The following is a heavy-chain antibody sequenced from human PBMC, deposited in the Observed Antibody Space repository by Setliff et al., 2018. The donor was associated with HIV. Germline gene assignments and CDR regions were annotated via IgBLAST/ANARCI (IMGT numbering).Heavy chain of an antibody. CDR1: GFSFSSYG. V-gene: IGHV3-33*01. J-gene: IGHJ4*02. CDR2: IWYGGTNK. Sequence: GSLRISCAASGFSFSSYGMHWVRQAPGKGLEWLALIWYGGTNKQYTDSVKGRFAISRDNSKNTLYLQMNSLRAEDTAVYYCASDQQWLAQGWGGPHYWGQGTLVTVSS. CDR3: ASDQQWLAQGWGGPHY. D-gene: IGHD6-19*01.